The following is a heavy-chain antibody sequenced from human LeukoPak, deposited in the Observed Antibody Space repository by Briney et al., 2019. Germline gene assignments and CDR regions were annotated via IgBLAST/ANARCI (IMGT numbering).Heavy chain of an antibody. CDR1: GFTFSSYG. D-gene: IGHD3-3*01. CDR2: ISGSGGST. Sequence: PGGSLRLSCAASGFTFSSYGMHWVRQAPGKGLEWVSAISGSGGSTYYADSVKGRFTISRDNSKNTLYLQMNSLRAEDTAVYYCAKALYYDFWSGQNNWGQGTLVTVSP. CDR3: AKALYYDFWSGQNN. J-gene: IGHJ4*02. V-gene: IGHV3-23*01.